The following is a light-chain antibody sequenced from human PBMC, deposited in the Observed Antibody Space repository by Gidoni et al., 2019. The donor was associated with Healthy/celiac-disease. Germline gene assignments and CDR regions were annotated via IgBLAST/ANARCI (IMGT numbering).Light chain of an antibody. CDR2: GAS. V-gene: IGKV3-20*01. CDR1: QSVSSSY. Sequence: EIVLTQSRGTLSLSPGERATLSCRASQSVSSSYLAWYQQKPGQAPRLLIYGASSRATGIPDRFSGSGSGTDFTLTISRLEPEDFAVYYCQQYRAFGGGTKVEIK. CDR3: QQYRA. J-gene: IGKJ4*01.